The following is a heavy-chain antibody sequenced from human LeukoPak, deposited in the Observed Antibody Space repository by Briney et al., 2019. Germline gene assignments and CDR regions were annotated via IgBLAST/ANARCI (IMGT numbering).Heavy chain of an antibody. Sequence: GSLRLSCAASGFTLSSYAMSWVRQTPGKGLEWVAFIPSDGSKKHYADSVKGRFTISRDNSKNTLYLQMNSLRAEDTAVYYCARGEDTAMAPYYYMDVWGKGTTVTISS. D-gene: IGHD5-18*01. CDR2: IPSDGSKK. CDR1: GFTLSSYA. CDR3: ARGEDTAMAPYYYMDV. V-gene: IGHV3-30*02. J-gene: IGHJ6*03.